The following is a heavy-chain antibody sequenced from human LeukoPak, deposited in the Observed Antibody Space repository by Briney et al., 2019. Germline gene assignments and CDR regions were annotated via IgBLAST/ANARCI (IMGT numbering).Heavy chain of an antibody. CDR3: ARENYDFWSGYYGFDY. J-gene: IGHJ4*02. CDR1: GASISSDTYF. D-gene: IGHD3-3*01. V-gene: IGHV4-61*02. Sequence: SETLSLTCTVSGASISSDTYFWSWIRQPAGKGLEWIGRISSTGRTDYNPSLTSRVTISVDTSKNQFSLKLSSVTAADTAVYYCARENYDFWSGYYGFDYWGQGTLVTVSS. CDR2: ISSTGRT.